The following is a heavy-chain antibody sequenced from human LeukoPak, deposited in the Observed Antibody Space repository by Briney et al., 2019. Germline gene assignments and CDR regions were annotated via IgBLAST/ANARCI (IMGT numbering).Heavy chain of an antibody. J-gene: IGHJ4*02. Sequence: AASVKVSCKASGYTFTSYAMQWVRQAPGQRLEWMGWINAGNGNTKYSQEFQGRVTITRDTSASTAYMELSSLRSEDMAVYYCARALSIAAAGTGYWGQGTLVTVSS. D-gene: IGHD6-13*01. CDR2: INAGNGNT. V-gene: IGHV1-3*03. CDR3: ARALSIAAAGTGY. CDR1: GYTFTSYA.